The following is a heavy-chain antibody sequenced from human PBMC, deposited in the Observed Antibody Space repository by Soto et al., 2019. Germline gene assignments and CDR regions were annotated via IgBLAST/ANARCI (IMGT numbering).Heavy chain of an antibody. J-gene: IGHJ6*02. CDR3: ARVPATQYYYYYYGMDV. D-gene: IGHD1-26*01. Sequence: QVQLVQSGAEVKKPGSSVKVSCKASGGTFSSYTISWVRQAPGQGLEWMGRIIPILGIANYAQKFQGRVTITADKSTSTAYMELSSLRYDDTAVYYCARVPATQYYYYYYGMDVWGQGTTVTVSS. CDR1: GGTFSSYT. CDR2: IIPILGIA. V-gene: IGHV1-69*02.